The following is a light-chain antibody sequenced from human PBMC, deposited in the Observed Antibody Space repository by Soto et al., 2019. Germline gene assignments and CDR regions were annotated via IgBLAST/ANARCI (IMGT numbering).Light chain of an antibody. CDR1: QSVSSSY. J-gene: IGKJ1*01. Sequence: EIVLTQSPGTLSLSPGERATLSCRASQSVSSSYLAWYQQKPGHAPRLLIYGASNRATGVPDRFSGSGSGTDFTLTISRLEPEDFAVYYCQQYGTSPQTFGQGTKVEIK. CDR2: GAS. V-gene: IGKV3-20*01. CDR3: QQYGTSPQT.